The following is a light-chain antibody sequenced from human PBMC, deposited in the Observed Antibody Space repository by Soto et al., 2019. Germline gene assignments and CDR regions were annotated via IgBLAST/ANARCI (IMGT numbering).Light chain of an antibody. CDR2: DAS. CDR3: QQRSNWPLT. J-gene: IGKJ4*01. CDR1: QSVSSS. Sequence: EIVLTQSPATLSLSPGERATLSCRASQSVSSSLAWYQQKPGQAPRLLIYDASNRATATPARFSGSGSGTDFTLTISILEPEDFAVYYCQQRSNWPLTFGGGTKVEIK. V-gene: IGKV3-11*01.